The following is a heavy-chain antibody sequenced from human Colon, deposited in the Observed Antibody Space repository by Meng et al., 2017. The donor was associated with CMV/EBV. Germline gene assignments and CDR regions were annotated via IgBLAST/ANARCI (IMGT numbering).Heavy chain of an antibody. CDR2: IYSGGSST. CDR3: AKEGVGAVDY. J-gene: IGHJ4*02. D-gene: IGHD1-26*01. V-gene: IGHV3-23*03. Sequence: GGSLRLSCAASGFTFSSYAMSWVRQAPGKGLEWVSVIYSGGSSTYYADSVKGRFTISRDNSKNTLYLQMNSLRAEDTAVYYCAKEGVGAVDYWGQRTLVTVSS. CDR1: GFTFSSYA.